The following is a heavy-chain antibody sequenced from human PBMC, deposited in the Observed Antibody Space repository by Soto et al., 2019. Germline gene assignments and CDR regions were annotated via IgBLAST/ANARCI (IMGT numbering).Heavy chain of an antibody. CDR2: ITAFNGNT. CDR1: GYTFTDYG. D-gene: IGHD3-3*01. J-gene: IGHJ4*02. CDR3: ARISQSDFWSGYYYFFDY. Sequence: QVHLVQSGAEVEKPGASVKASCKASGYTFTDYGISWVRQAPGQGLQWMGWITAFNGNTKYALQFQGRVTMTTDTATSTAYMELRSLESDDTAVYYCARISQSDFWSGYYYFFDYWGQGTLVTVSS. V-gene: IGHV1-18*01.